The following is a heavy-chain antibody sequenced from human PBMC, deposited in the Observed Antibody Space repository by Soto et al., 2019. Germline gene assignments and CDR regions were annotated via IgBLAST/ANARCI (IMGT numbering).Heavy chain of an antibody. D-gene: IGHD6-25*01. Sequence: QVQLMQSGAEVKKPGASVKVSCKASGYTFNSYGISWVRQAPGQGLEWMGWISAYNGNTKHAQKLQGRVTMTTDTSTSTAYMELRSLRSDDTAVYYRARSIASAVDCDYWGQGTLVTVSS. J-gene: IGHJ4*02. CDR1: GYTFNSYG. V-gene: IGHV1-18*01. CDR3: ARSIASAVDCDY. CDR2: ISAYNGNT.